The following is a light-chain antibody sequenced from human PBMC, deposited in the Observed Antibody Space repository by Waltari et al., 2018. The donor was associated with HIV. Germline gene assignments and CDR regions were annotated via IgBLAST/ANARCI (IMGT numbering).Light chain of an antibody. Sequence: EIVMTQSPATLSVFPGDRATLSCRASQSISSNLAWYQQKPGQATRLLIYGASTRATGIPARFSGSGSGTEFTLTISSLQSEDFAVYYCQQYNNWPYTFGQGTKLEIK. CDR2: GAS. V-gene: IGKV3-15*01. CDR1: QSISSN. CDR3: QQYNNWPYT. J-gene: IGKJ2*01.